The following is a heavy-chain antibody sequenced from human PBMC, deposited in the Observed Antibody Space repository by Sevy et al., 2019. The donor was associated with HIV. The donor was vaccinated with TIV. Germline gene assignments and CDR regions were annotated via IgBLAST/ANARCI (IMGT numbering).Heavy chain of an antibody. CDR1: GFTFSYAW. V-gene: IGHV3-15*01. D-gene: IGHD2-8*02. Sequence: GGSLRLSCAASGFTFSYAWMSWVRQAPGKGLEWVGRIKSKTDGGTIDYAAPVKGRFTISRDDSKNTLYLQMNSLKTEDTAVYYCGTDPIIVLLVTDGMDVWGQGTTVTVSS. J-gene: IGHJ6*02. CDR2: IKSKTDGGTI. CDR3: GTDPIIVLLVTDGMDV.